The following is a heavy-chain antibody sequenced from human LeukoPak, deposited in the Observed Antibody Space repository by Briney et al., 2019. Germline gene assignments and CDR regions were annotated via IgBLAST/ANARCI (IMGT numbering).Heavy chain of an antibody. Sequence: GGSLRLSCAASGFIFSDYWMSWVRQAPGKGLEWVANIKQDGSEKYYVDSVKGRFTISRDNAKNSLYLQMNSLRAEDTAVYYCASFDWNYFDYWGQGTLDTVSS. V-gene: IGHV3-7*01. CDR3: ASFDWNYFDY. J-gene: IGHJ4*02. CDR1: GFIFSDYW. D-gene: IGHD3-9*01. CDR2: IKQDGSEK.